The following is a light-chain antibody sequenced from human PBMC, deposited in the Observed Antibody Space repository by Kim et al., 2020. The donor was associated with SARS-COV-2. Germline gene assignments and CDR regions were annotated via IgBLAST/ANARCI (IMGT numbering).Light chain of an antibody. CDR1: SGSIASNY. Sequence: KTVTISCTRSSGSIASNYVQWYQQRPGSSPTTVIYEDNQRPSGVPDRFSGSIDSSSNSASLTISGLKTEDEADHYCQSYDSSNHGVFGGGTKLTVL. CDR3: QSYDSSNHGV. J-gene: IGLJ3*02. V-gene: IGLV6-57*01. CDR2: EDN.